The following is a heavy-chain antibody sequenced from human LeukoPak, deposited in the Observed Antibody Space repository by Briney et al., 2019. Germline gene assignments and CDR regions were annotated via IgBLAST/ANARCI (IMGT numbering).Heavy chain of an antibody. CDR1: GGTFSSYA. Sequence: GASVKVSCKASGGTFSSYAISWVRQAPGQGLEWMGGIIPIFGTANYAQKFQGRVTITADESTSTAYMELSSLRSEDTAAYYCARPSDIVVVPAAVDAFDIWGQGTMVTVSS. CDR2: IIPIFGTA. CDR3: ARPSDIVVVPAAVDAFDI. D-gene: IGHD2-2*01. J-gene: IGHJ3*02. V-gene: IGHV1-69*13.